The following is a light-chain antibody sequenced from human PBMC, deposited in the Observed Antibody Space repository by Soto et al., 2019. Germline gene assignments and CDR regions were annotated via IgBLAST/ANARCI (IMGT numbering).Light chain of an antibody. J-gene: IGKJ4*01. V-gene: IGKV1-NL1*01. CDR3: QQYYSTLLT. CDR1: QDIRHD. CDR2: VAS. Sequence: MTQSPSSLSASVGDRVTITCRASQDIRHDLAWYQQRPGKAPKLLIYVASTLQSGVPDRFSGSGSGTDFTLTISSLQAEDVAVYYCQQYYSTLLTFGGGTKVDIK.